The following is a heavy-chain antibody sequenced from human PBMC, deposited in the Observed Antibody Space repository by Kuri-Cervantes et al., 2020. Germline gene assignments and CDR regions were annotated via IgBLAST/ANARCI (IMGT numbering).Heavy chain of an antibody. CDR2: IYISGTT. Sequence: SETLSLTCTVSGASISSYYWSWIRQPAGKGLEWIGRIYISGTTIYNPSLKSRATISVDKSKNQFSLKLNSVTAADTAVYFCGSRPYHDYVWETDYWGQGTQVTVSS. CDR1: GASISSYY. V-gene: IGHV4-4*07. J-gene: IGHJ4*02. D-gene: IGHD3-16*01. CDR3: GSRPYHDYVWETDY.